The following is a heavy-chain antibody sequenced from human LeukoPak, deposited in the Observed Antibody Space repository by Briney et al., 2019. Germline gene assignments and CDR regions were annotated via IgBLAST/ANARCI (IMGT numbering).Heavy chain of an antibody. Sequence: ASGKVSCKASGYTFTSYDMHWVRQAPGQGLEWMGIINPSGGSTSYAQKLQGRVTMTRDMSTSTDYMELSSLRSEDTAVYYCARDNSVEDTAWWFDPWGQGTLVTVSS. V-gene: IGHV1-46*01. CDR2: INPSGGST. D-gene: IGHD4-23*01. J-gene: IGHJ5*02. CDR3: ARDNSVEDTAWWFDP. CDR1: GYTFTSYD.